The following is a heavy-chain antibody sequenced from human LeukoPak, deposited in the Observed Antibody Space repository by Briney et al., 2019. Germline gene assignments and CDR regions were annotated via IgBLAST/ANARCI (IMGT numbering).Heavy chain of an antibody. CDR1: GFTVSSNY. V-gene: IGHV3-66*01. J-gene: IGHJ6*02. CDR3: ARDRFWSYGMDV. Sequence: GGSLRLSCAASGFTVSSNYMSWVRRAPGKGLEWVSVIYSGGSTYYADSVKGRFTISRDNSKNTLYLQMNSLRAEDTAVYYCARDRFWSYGMDVWGQGTTVTVSS. CDR2: IYSGGST. D-gene: IGHD3-3*01.